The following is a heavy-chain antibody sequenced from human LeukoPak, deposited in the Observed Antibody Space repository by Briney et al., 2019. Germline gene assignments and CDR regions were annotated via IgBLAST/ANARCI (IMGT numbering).Heavy chain of an antibody. V-gene: IGHV3-7*01. CDR3: ARDAGYSSGWYGRKMYYFDY. J-gene: IGHJ4*02. Sequence: PGGSLRLSCAASGFTFSSYWMSWVRQAPGKGLEWVANIKQDGSEKYYVDSVKGRFTISRDNAKNSLYLRMNSLRAEDTAVYYCARDAGYSSGWYGRKMYYFDYWGQGTLVTVSS. CDR1: GFTFSSYW. CDR2: IKQDGSEK. D-gene: IGHD6-19*01.